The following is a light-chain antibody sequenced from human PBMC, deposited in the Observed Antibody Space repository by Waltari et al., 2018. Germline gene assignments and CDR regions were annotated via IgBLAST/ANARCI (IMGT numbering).Light chain of an antibody. CDR3: QQSYSTLLT. CDR1: QDISSF. V-gene: IGKV1-39*01. CDR2: DAS. Sequence: DIQMTQSPSSLSASVGDRVTITCQASQDISSFLNWYQQKPGKAPNLLIYDASNLATGVPPRFSGSRSGTEFTLTISSLQPEDFATYYCQQSYSTLLTFGGWTKVEIK. J-gene: IGKJ4*01.